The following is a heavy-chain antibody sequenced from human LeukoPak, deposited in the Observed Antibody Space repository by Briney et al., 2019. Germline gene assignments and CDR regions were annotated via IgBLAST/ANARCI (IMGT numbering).Heavy chain of an antibody. J-gene: IGHJ4*02. Sequence: SETLSLTCTASGGSISSTSYYWGWIRRPPGRGLEWIGGIIYTGNTKYNPSLKSRVTISVDTTKNQFSLKLTSVTAADTAVYYCAKWDFDYWGQGTLVTVSS. D-gene: IGHD2-8*01. CDR2: IIYTGNT. CDR1: GGSISSTSYY. CDR3: AKWDFDY. V-gene: IGHV4-39*01.